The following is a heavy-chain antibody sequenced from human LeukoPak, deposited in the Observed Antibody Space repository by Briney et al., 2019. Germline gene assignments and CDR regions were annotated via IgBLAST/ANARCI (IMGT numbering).Heavy chain of an antibody. V-gene: IGHV1-69*13. CDR3: ARNVDTAEIGSWGYYYYYMDV. CDR2: IIPIFGTA. D-gene: IGHD5-18*01. CDR1: GGTFSSYA. J-gene: IGHJ6*03. Sequence: SVKVSCKASGGTFSSYAISWVRQAPGQGLEWMGGIIPIFGTANYAQKFQGRVTITADESTSTAYMELSSLRSEDTAVYYCARNVDTAEIGSWGYYYYYMDVWGKGTTVTVSS.